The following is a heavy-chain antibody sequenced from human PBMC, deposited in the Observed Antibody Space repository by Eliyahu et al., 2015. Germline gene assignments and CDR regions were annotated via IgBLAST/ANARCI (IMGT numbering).Heavy chain of an antibody. Sequence: EVRLVESGGDLVQPGGSLRLSCAASGFXFSTYAMTWVRQRPAKGLEWVSSISDSGDKTYFADSVRGRFTISRDNSKSTLYLQLNSVTAEDTALYYCAKSWSSSSIRHFDYWGQGTLVTVSS. CDR2: ISDSGDKT. D-gene: IGHD6-6*01. CDR1: GFXFSTYA. V-gene: IGHV3-23*04. CDR3: AKSWSSSSIRHFDY. J-gene: IGHJ4*02.